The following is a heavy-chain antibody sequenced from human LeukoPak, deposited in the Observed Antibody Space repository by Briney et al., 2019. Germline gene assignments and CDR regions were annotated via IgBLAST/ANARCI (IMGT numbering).Heavy chain of an antibody. CDR3: ARRMSAGIYNWFDP. D-gene: IGHD1-14*01. J-gene: IGHJ5*02. V-gene: IGHV4-30-2*01. CDR2: IYHSGST. CDR1: GGSISSGGYS. Sequence: PSETLSLTCAVSGGSISSGGYSWSWIRQPPGKGLEWIGYIYHSGSTYYNPSLKSRVTISVDRSKNQFSLKLSSVIAADTAVYYCARRMSAGIYNWFDPWGQGTLVTVSS.